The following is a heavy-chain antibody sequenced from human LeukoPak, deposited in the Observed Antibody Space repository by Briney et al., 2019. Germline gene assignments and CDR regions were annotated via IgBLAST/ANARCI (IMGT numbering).Heavy chain of an antibody. CDR2: ISGDGITT. Sequence: SGGSLRLSFAASGFTFDDYAIHWVRQVPGKVLEWVSPISGDGITTYYADSVKGRFTISRDNSKNSLYLQMNSLRTEDTALYYCAKDLGPSGAGWFDPWGQGTLVTVSS. D-gene: IGHD7-27*01. J-gene: IGHJ5*02. CDR1: GFTFDDYA. CDR3: AKDLGPSGAGWFDP. V-gene: IGHV3-43*02.